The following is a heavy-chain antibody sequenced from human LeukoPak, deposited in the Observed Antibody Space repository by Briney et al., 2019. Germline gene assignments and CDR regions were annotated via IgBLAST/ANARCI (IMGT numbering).Heavy chain of an antibody. CDR1: GGSFSGYY. V-gene: IGHV4-34*01. CDR3: ARGGSSSPFDYYYYYGMDV. J-gene: IGHJ6*02. D-gene: IGHD6-6*01. CDR2: INHSGST. Sequence: PSETLSLTCAVYGGSFSGYYWSWIRQPPGKGLEWIGEINHSGSTNYNPSLKSRVTISVDTSKNQFSLKLSSVTAADTAVYYCARGGSSSPFDYYYYYGMDVWGQGTTVTVSS.